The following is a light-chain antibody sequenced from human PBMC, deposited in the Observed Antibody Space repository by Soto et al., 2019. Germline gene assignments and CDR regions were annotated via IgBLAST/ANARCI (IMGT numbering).Light chain of an antibody. CDR1: QSLSGP. J-gene: IGKJ1*01. Sequence: DIQMTQYPSTLSASVGDRVTITCRASQSLSGPLAWYRQNPGKDTKLLIYEASNLKSGVPSRFSGRGSGTEYTLTISSLQPDESASYYCQQYNGYWTFGQGTSVDIK. CDR3: QQYNGYWT. CDR2: EAS. V-gene: IGKV1-5*03.